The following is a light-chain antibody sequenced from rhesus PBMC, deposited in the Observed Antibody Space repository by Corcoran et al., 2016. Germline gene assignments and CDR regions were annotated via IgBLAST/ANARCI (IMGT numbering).Light chain of an antibody. Sequence: DIQMTQSPSSLSASVGDTVTITCRARQGISSWLAWYQQKPGKDPKLLIYKESSLQSGVPSRFSGSGSGTDFTITISSLQSEDFATYYCQQYSSRWTFGQGAKVEVK. J-gene: IGKJ1*01. CDR1: QGISSW. CDR3: QQYSSRWT. CDR2: KES. V-gene: IGKV1-22*01.